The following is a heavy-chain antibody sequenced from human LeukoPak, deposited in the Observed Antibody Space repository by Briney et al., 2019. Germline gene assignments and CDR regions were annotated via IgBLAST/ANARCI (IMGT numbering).Heavy chain of an antibody. J-gene: IGHJ3*02. CDR3: ARDRSYSGYDLDAFDI. D-gene: IGHD5-12*01. CDR2: IYYSGST. Sequence: GSLRLSCAASGFTFSSYAMSWVRQAPGKGLEWIGYIYYSGSTNYNPSLKSRVTISVDTSKNQFSLKLSSVTAADTAVYYCARDRSYSGYDLDAFDIWGQGTMVTVSS. CDR1: GFTFSSYA. V-gene: IGHV4-59*01.